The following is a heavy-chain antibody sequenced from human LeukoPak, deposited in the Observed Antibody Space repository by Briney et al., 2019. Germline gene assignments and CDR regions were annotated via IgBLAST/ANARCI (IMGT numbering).Heavy chain of an antibody. CDR2: IYTSGST. CDR1: GGSISSYY. CDR3: ARGYDYYDSSGYWGDAFDI. V-gene: IGHV4-4*07. Sequence: SETLSLTCTVSGGSISSYYWSWIRQPAGKGLEWIGRIYTSGSTNYNPSLKSRVTMSVDTSKNQFSLKLSSVTAADTAVYYCARGYDYYDSSGYWGDAFDIWGQGTMVTVSS. D-gene: IGHD3-22*01. J-gene: IGHJ3*02.